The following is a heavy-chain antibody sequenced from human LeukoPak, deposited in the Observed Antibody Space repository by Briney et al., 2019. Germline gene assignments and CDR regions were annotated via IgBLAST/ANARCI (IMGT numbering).Heavy chain of an antibody. J-gene: IGHJ1*01. Sequence: PGGSLRLSCAASGFTFSSYSMNWVRQAPGKGREWVSSISSSSSYIYYADSVKGRFTISRDNAKNSLYLQMNSLRAEDTAVYYCARERGDYGGPAEYFQHWGQGTLVTVSS. V-gene: IGHV3-21*01. CDR2: ISSSSSYI. D-gene: IGHD4-23*01. CDR1: GFTFSSYS. CDR3: ARERGDYGGPAEYFQH.